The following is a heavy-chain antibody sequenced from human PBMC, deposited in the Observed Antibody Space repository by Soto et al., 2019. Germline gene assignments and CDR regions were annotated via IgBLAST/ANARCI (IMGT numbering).Heavy chain of an antibody. Sequence: PGGSLILSCAASGFTFSSYSMNWVRQAPGKGLEWVSSISSSSSYIYYADSVKGRFTISRDNAKNSLYLQMNSLRAEDTAVYYCARDYREMATVCDYWGQGTLVTVSS. CDR3: ARDYREMATVCDY. D-gene: IGHD4-4*01. V-gene: IGHV3-21*01. J-gene: IGHJ4*02. CDR2: ISSSSSYI. CDR1: GFTFSSYS.